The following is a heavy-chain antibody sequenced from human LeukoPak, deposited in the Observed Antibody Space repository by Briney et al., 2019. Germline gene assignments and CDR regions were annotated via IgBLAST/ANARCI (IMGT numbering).Heavy chain of an antibody. J-gene: IGHJ3*02. CDR1: GGSISSYY. D-gene: IGHD3-22*01. Sequence: PSETLSLTCTVSGGSISSYYWSWIRQPPGKGLEWIGYIYYSGSTNYNPSLKSRVTISVDTSKNQFSLKLRSVTAADTAVYYCARQGGRYDSSGTNAFDIWGQGTMVTVSS. CDR2: IYYSGST. V-gene: IGHV4-59*08. CDR3: ARQGGRYDSSGTNAFDI.